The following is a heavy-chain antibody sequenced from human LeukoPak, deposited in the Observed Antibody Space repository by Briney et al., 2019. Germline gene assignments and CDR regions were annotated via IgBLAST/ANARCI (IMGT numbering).Heavy chain of an antibody. V-gene: IGHV3-53*01. D-gene: IGHD1-26*01. CDR1: GFTVSSNY. Sequence: PGGSLRLSCAVSGFTVSSNYMSWVRQAPGKGLEWVSVIYSGGSTYYADSVKGRFTISRDNSKSTLYLQMNSLRAEDTAVYYCARMRWELSLLSNWFDPWGQGTLVTVSS. CDR3: ARMRWELSLLSNWFDP. CDR2: IYSGGST. J-gene: IGHJ5*02.